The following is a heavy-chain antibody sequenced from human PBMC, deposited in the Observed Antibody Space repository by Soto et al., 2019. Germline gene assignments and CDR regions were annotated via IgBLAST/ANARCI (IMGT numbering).Heavy chain of an antibody. CDR1: GFTFSDYY. CDR3: ARSGDNYNRLDY. D-gene: IGHD1-1*01. J-gene: IGHJ4*02. CDR2: SSNSGTFS. Sequence: GGSLRLSCEGSGFTFSDYYISWIRQAPGKGLEWISYSSNSGTFSRYADSVKGRFSISRDNTKNLLYLQMNSLRAEDTAVYYCARSGDNYNRLDYWGQGTPVTVS. V-gene: IGHV3-11*06.